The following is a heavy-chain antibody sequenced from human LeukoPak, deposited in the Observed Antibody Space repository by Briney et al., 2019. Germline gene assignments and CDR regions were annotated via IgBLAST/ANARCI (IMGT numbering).Heavy chain of an antibody. CDR2: ISGSGGST. Sequence: GGSLRLSCAASGFTFSSFWMSWVRQAPGKGLEWVSAISGSGGSTYYADSVKGRFTISRDNSKNTLYLQMNSLRAEDTAVYYCAKDAAVTTGNWFDPWGQGTLVTVSS. CDR3: AKDAAVTTGNWFDP. J-gene: IGHJ5*02. D-gene: IGHD4-11*01. V-gene: IGHV3-23*01. CDR1: GFTFSSFW.